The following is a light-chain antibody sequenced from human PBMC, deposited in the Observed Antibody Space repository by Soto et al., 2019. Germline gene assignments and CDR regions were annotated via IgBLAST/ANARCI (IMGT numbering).Light chain of an antibody. J-gene: IGKJ1*01. Sequence: EIVITQSPATLSVSPGERATLSCRASQSVNRNLAWYQQRPVQAPRLLIFGASTRATGIPAMFSGSGSGTDFTLTINSLKSEDFAVYYCQQYNNWTLWTFGQGTKVEIK. CDR1: QSVNRN. CDR2: GAS. V-gene: IGKV3-15*01. CDR3: QQYNNWTLWT.